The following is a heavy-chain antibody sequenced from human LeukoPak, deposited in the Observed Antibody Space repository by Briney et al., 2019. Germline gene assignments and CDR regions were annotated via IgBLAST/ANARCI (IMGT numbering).Heavy chain of an antibody. Sequence: GGSLRLSCAASGFTVSSNYMSWVRQAPGKGLEWVSVIYSGGSTYYADSVKGRFTISRDNSKNTLDLQMNSLTVEDTALYYCAKDRGTGFLHDWTVPSWGQGTRVTVSS. D-gene: IGHD3/OR15-3a*01. CDR1: GFTVSSNY. CDR2: IYSGGST. CDR3: AKDRGTGFLHDWTVPS. V-gene: IGHV3-66*01. J-gene: IGHJ4*02.